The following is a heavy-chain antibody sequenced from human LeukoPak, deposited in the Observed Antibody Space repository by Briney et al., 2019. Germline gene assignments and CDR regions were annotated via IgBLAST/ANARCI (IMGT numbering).Heavy chain of an antibody. CDR3: ARGSGYGDSPGLH. Sequence: SQTLSLTCAVSGGSISSGGYSWGWIRQPPGKGLEWIGYIYHSGSTYYNPSLKSRVTISVDRSKNQFSLKLSSVTAADTAVYYCARGSGYGDSPGLHWGQGTLVTVSS. J-gene: IGHJ4*02. D-gene: IGHD4-17*01. CDR2: IYHSGST. CDR1: GGSISSGGYS. V-gene: IGHV4-30-2*01.